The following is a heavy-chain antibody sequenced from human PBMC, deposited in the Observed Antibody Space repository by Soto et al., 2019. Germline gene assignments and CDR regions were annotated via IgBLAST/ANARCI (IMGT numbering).Heavy chain of an antibody. D-gene: IGHD6-6*01. CDR1: GGSIISSPDW. CDR2: IYRDGAT. V-gene: IGHV4-39*01. Sequence: LRLQESGPGLVKPSETLSLICTVSGGSIISSPDWWGWVRQPPGKGPEWIASIYRDGATYYNPSLNSRVTVFVDSSKNQFSLKLTSVTAADTAIYYCARLAGSSFFTYWGQGTRVTVSS. J-gene: IGHJ4*02. CDR3: ARLAGSSFFTY.